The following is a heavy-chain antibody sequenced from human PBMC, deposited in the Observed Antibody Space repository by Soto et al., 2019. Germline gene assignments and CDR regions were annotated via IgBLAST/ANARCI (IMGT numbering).Heavy chain of an antibody. V-gene: IGHV1-18*01. CDR2: ISPFNGNT. J-gene: IGHJ4*02. D-gene: IGHD2-15*01. Sequence: EASVKVSCKSSGYPFTHYGITWVRQAPGQGLEWMGWISPFNGNTNYGQTLQGRVTMTRDTSTSTVYMELSSLRSEDTAVYYCAGVYCSGGGCYGIDYWGQGTLVTVSS. CDR3: AGVYCSGGGCYGIDY. CDR1: GYPFTHYG.